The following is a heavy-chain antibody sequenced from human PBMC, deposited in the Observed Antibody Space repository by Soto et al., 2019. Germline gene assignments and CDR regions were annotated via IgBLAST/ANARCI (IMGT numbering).Heavy chain of an antibody. CDR3: AISYSYSGSYGVGYDK. CDR1: GFTFSTYD. CDR2: ISGSGGTT. J-gene: IGHJ4*02. D-gene: IGHD3-10*01. Sequence: EVQLLESGGDLVQPGGSLRLSCAASGFTFSTYDMSWVRETAGKGLEWVSAISGSGGTTYYADSVKGRVTVSRDNSKNTVYLQMNSLRVEDTAVYYCAISYSYSGSYGVGYDKWGQGILVTVTS. V-gene: IGHV3-23*01.